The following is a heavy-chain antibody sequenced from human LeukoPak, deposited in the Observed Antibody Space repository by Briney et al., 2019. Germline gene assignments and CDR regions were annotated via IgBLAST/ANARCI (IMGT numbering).Heavy chain of an antibody. V-gene: IGHV3-74*01. CDR2: INSDGSST. Sequence: PGGSLRPSCAASGFTFSSYWMHWVRQAPGKGLVWVSRINSDGSSTSYADSVKGRFTISRDNAKNTLYLQMNSLRAEDTAVYYCAREYYYDAGDAFDIWGQGTMVTVSS. CDR3: AREYYYDAGDAFDI. D-gene: IGHD3-22*01. CDR1: GFTFSSYW. J-gene: IGHJ3*02.